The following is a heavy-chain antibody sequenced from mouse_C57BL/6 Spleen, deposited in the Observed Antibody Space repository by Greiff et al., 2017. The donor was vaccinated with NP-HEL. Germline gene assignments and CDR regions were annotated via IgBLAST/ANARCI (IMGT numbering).Heavy chain of an antibody. J-gene: IGHJ3*01. CDR1: GFTFSSYA. D-gene: IGHD1-1*01. CDR3: TRDGNYYGSSYWFAY. Sequence: EVQGVESGEGLVKPGGSLKLSCAASGFTFSSYAMSWVRQTPEKRLEWVAYISSGGDYIYYADTVKGRFTISRDNARNTLYLQMSSLKSEDTAMYYCTRDGNYYGSSYWFAYWGQGTLVTVSA. V-gene: IGHV5-9-1*02. CDR2: ISSGGDYI.